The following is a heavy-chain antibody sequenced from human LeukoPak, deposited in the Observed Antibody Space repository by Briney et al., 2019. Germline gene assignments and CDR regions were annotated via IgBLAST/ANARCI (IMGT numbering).Heavy chain of an antibody. CDR2: IIPIFGTA. Sequence: GASVKVSCKASGGTFISYAISWVRQAPGQGLEWMGGIIPIFGTANYAQKFQGRVTITADESTSTAYMELSSLRSEDTAVYYCARDPSPGLYSSGWYFDYWGQGTLVTVSS. V-gene: IGHV1-69*13. J-gene: IGHJ4*02. CDR1: GGTFISYA. D-gene: IGHD6-19*01. CDR3: ARDPSPGLYSSGWYFDY.